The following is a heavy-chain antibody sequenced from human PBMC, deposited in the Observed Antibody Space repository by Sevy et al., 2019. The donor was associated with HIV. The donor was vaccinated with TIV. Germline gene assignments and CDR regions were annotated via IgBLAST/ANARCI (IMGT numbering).Heavy chain of an antibody. CDR1: GFTFRSYG. V-gene: IGHV3-30*18. CDR2: ISNDGGNQ. J-gene: IGHJ4*02. CDR3: AKDVSDGYNYFLDF. Sequence: SLKISCAASGFTFRSYGMHWVRQAPGKGLEWVAVISNDGGNQYYADSVKGRFTISRDNSKNTVYLQMNSLRAEDTAVYYCAKDVSDGYNYFLDFWGQGALVTVSS. D-gene: IGHD5-12*01.